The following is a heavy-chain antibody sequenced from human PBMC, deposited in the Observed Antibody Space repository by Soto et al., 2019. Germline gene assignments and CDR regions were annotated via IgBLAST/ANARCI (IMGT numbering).Heavy chain of an antibody. CDR3: TTDIVVVPAAIKGPEVDAFDI. CDR2: IKSKTDGGTT. Sequence: GGSLRLSCAASGFTFSNAWMNWVRQAPGKGLEWVGRIKSKTDGGTTDYAAPVKGRFTISRDDSKNTLYLQMNSLKTEDTAVYYCTTDIVVVPAAIKGPEVDAFDIWGQGTMVTVSS. V-gene: IGHV3-15*07. CDR1: GFTFSNAW. J-gene: IGHJ3*02. D-gene: IGHD2-2*01.